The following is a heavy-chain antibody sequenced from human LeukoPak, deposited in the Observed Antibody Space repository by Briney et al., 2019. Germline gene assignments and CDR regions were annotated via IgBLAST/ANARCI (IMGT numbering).Heavy chain of an antibody. CDR2: IYYSGST. J-gene: IGHJ4*02. CDR1: GGSISSSSYY. V-gene: IGHV4-39*01. D-gene: IGHD2-15*01. Sequence: SETLSPTCTVSGGSISSSSYYWGWIRQPPGKGLEWIGSIYYSGSTYYNPSLKSRVTISVDTSKNQFSLKLSSVTAADTAVYYCARAAGVVVAATEFDYWGQGTLVTVSS. CDR3: ARAAGVVVAATEFDY.